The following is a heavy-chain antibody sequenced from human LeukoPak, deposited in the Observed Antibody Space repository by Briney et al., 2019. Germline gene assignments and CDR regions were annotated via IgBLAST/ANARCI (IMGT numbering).Heavy chain of an antibody. J-gene: IGHJ3*02. CDR3: ARYLRTPDVAFDI. CDR1: GFTVSTNY. Sequence: PGGSLRLSCAVSGFTVSTNYMSWVRQAPGKGLEWVSLIYSGGNIFYADSVKGRFTISRDSSKNTLYLQMNSLRAEDTAVYYCARYLRTPDVAFDIWGQGTMVTVSS. CDR2: IYSGGNI. V-gene: IGHV3-66*01. D-gene: IGHD4-23*01.